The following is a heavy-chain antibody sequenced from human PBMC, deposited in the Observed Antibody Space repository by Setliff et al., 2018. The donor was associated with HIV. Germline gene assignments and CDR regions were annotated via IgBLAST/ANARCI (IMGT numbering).Heavy chain of an antibody. Sequence: PGGSLRLSCAASGFTFDDYSMHWVRQPPGKGLEWVSLISSDGGSTYYADSVKGRFTISRDDSKNSLYLQMNSLRPEDTALYYCAKDTFSKVVATSLGYWGQGTLVTVSS. D-gene: IGHD5-12*01. CDR3: AKDTFSKVVATSLGY. J-gene: IGHJ4*02. CDR2: ISSDGGST. V-gene: IGHV3-43*01. CDR1: GFTFDDYS.